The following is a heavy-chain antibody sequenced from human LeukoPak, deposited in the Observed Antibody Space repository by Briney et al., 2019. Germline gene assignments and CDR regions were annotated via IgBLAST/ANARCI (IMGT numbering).Heavy chain of an antibody. Sequence: SETPSLTCTVSGGSISSYYWSWIRQPPGKGLEWIGYIYYSGSTNYNPSLKSRVTISVDTSKNQLSLKLRSVTAADTAVYYCARGGRDGYTLYPLDYWGQGTLVTVSS. J-gene: IGHJ4*02. CDR1: GGSISSYY. V-gene: IGHV4-59*08. CDR3: ARGGRDGYTLYPLDY. CDR2: IYYSGST. D-gene: IGHD5-24*01.